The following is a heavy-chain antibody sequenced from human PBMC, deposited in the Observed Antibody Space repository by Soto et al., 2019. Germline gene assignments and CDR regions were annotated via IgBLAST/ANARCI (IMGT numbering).Heavy chain of an antibody. V-gene: IGHV1-69*01. CDR2: IILIFGTA. CDR3: AKVRYSSPMGYYYGMDV. J-gene: IGHJ6*02. Sequence: QAQLAQSGGEVKKPGSSVKVSCKASRVALRKFIVTWVRHAPGLGLEWVGGIILIFGTANYAQKFQGRVTITADETTSTSYMEVNNLRSEDTAVYYCAKVRYSSPMGYYYGMDVWGQGTTVTVSS. CDR1: RVALRKFI. D-gene: IGHD6-19*01.